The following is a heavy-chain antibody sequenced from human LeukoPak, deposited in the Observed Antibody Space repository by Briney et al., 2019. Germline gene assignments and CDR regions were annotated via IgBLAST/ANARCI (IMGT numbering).Heavy chain of an antibody. CDR2: IIPIFGTA. CDR3: ARERHYDFWSGLVDP. J-gene: IGHJ5*02. V-gene: IGHV1-69*13. CDR1: GYTFTGYY. D-gene: IGHD3-3*01. Sequence: ASVKVSCKASGYTFTGYYMHWVRQAPGQGLEWMGGIIPIFGTANYAQKFQGRVTITADESTSTAYMELSSLRSEDTAVYYCARERHYDFWSGLVDPWGQGTLVTVSS.